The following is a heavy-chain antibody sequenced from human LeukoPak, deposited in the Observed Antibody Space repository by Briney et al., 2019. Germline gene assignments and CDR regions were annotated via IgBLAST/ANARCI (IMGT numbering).Heavy chain of an antibody. J-gene: IGHJ4*02. CDR2: IYYSGST. CDR3: ARATVADYYFDY. CDR1: GGSISSYY. D-gene: IGHD2-15*01. Sequence: SETLSLTCTVSGGSISSYYWSWIRQPPGKGLEWIGYIYYSGSTNYNPSLRSRVTISVDTSKNQFSLKLSSVTAADTAVYYCARATVADYYFDYWGQGTLVTVSS. V-gene: IGHV4-59*01.